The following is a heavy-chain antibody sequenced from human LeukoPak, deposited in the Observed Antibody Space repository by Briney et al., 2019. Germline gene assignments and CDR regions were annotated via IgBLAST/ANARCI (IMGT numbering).Heavy chain of an antibody. CDR2: IYTNGTT. CDR3: AKEDIVVVTKYIHYGMDV. V-gene: IGHV4-4*07. D-gene: IGHD2-15*01. Sequence: SETLSLTCIVSGGSIRNYYWTWIRQPAGKGLQWIGRIYTNGTTNYSPSLKSRVTISVDTSKNQFSLKLTSVTAADTAVYYCAKEDIVVVTKYIHYGMDVWGQGTTVTVSS. CDR1: GGSIRNYY. J-gene: IGHJ6*02.